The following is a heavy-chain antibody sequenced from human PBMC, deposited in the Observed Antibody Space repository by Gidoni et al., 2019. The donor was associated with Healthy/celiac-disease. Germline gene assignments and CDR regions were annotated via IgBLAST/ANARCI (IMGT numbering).Heavy chain of an antibody. Sequence: QVQLQQWGAGLLKPSETLSLTCAVYGGSFSGYYWSWIRQPPGKGLEWIGESNHSGSTNYNPSLKSRVTISVDTSKNQFSLKLSSVTAADTAVYYCARGFPPGYYDSSGYPKDAFDIWGQGTMVTVSS. D-gene: IGHD3-22*01. V-gene: IGHV4-34*01. CDR1: GGSFSGYY. J-gene: IGHJ3*02. CDR2: SNHSGST. CDR3: ARGFPPGYYDSSGYPKDAFDI.